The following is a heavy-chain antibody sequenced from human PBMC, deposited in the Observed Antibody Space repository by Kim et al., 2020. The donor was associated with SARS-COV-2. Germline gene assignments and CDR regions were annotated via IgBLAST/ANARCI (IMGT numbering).Heavy chain of an antibody. CDR3: AGGYGDYGTFGY. Sequence: SETLSLTCTVSGGSISSYYWSWIRQPPGKGLEWIGYIYYSGSTNYNPSLKSRVTISVDTSKNQFSLKLSSVTAADTAVYYCAGGYGDYGTFGYWGQGTL. J-gene: IGHJ4*02. CDR1: GGSISSYY. V-gene: IGHV4-59*13. CDR2: IYYSGST. D-gene: IGHD4-17*01.